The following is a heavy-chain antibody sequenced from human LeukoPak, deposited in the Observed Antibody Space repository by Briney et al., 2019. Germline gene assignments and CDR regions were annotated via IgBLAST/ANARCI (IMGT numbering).Heavy chain of an antibody. CDR2: IYYSGST. V-gene: IGHV4-30-4*01. Sequence: SETLSLTCTVSGGSISSGGYYWSWIRQPPGKGLEWIGYIYYSGSTYYNPSLKSRVTISVDTSKNQFSLKLSSVTAADTAVYYCARYYDFWSGLDYWGQGTLVTVSS. CDR3: ARYYDFWSGLDY. J-gene: IGHJ4*02. D-gene: IGHD3-3*01. CDR1: GGSISSGGYY.